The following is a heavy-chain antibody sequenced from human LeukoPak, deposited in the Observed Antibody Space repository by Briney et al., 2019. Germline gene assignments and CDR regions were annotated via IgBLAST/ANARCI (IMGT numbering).Heavy chain of an antibody. D-gene: IGHD3-22*01. Sequence: ASVKVSCKASGYTFTNYYIHWVRQAPGQGLECMGIINPNSGGTNYAQKFQGRVTMTRDTSISTAYMELSRLRSDDTAVYYCARGADYYDSSGIGGYWGQGTLVTVSS. CDR2: INPNSGGT. CDR1: GYTFTNYY. J-gene: IGHJ4*02. CDR3: ARGADYYDSSGIGGY. V-gene: IGHV1-2*02.